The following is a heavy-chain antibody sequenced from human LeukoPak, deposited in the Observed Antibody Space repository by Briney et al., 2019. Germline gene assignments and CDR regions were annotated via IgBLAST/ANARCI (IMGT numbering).Heavy chain of an antibody. J-gene: IGHJ6*02. D-gene: IGHD2-2*01. V-gene: IGHV3-30-3*01. CDR3: ARDEGYCSSTSCYLDYYYGMDV. Sequence: GRSLRLSCAASGFTLSSYAMHWVRQAPGKGLEWVAVISYDGSNKYYADSVKGRFTISRDNSKNALYLQMNSLRAEDTAVYYCARDEGYCSSTSCYLDYYYGMDVWGQGTTVTVSS. CDR2: ISYDGSNK. CDR1: GFTLSSYA.